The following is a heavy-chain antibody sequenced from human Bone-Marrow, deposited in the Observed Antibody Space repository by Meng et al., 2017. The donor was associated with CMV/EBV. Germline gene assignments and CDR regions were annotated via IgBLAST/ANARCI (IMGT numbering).Heavy chain of an antibody. CDR2: ISSGGTTI. CDR1: GFTFSDY. J-gene: IGHJ4*02. D-gene: IGHD3-10*02. Sequence: GESLKISCAASGFTFSDYCWIRQAPGKGLEWVSYISSGGTTIYYADSVKGRFTISRDNAKNSLYLQMNSLRAEDTAVYYCAKDNHTTIGGGGFDYWGQGTLVTVSS. CDR3: AKDNHTTIGGGGFDY. V-gene: IGHV3-11*04.